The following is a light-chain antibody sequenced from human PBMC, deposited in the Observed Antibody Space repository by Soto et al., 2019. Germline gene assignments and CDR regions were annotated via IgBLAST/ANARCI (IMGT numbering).Light chain of an antibody. Sequence: QSALTQPPSASGSPGQSVTISCTGTSSDVGGYNYVSWYRQHPGKAPKLMIYEVSKRPSGVPDRFSGSKSGNTASLTVSGLQAEYEADYYCSSYAGSNNLLFGGGTKVTVL. V-gene: IGLV2-8*01. CDR1: SSDVGGYNY. J-gene: IGLJ2*01. CDR2: EVS. CDR3: SSYAGSNNLL.